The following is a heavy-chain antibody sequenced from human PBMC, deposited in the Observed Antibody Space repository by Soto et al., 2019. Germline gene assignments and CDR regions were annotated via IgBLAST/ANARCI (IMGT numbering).Heavy chain of an antibody. V-gene: IGHV3-30-3*01. CDR3: ARSAPTSYDFWSGYYPSYYYYCMDV. CDR2: ISYDGSNK. D-gene: IGHD3-3*01. J-gene: IGHJ6*02. Sequence: GGSLRLSCAASGFTFSSYAMHWVRQAPGKGLEWVAVISYDGSNKYYADSVKGRFTISRDNSKNTLYLQMNSLRAEDTAVYYCARSAPTSYDFWSGYYPSYYYYCMDVWGQGTTVTVSS. CDR1: GFTFSSYA.